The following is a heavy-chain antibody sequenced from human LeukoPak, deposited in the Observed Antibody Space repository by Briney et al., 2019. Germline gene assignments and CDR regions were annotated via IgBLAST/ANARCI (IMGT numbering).Heavy chain of an antibody. D-gene: IGHD4-17*01. Sequence: SETLSLTRTVSLGSPSRYYLTCIRRPAGPGGRWFGRMYTSGTIDYTTSLQSRVTMSVDTSKNQFSLKLSSVTAADTAVYYCARDLGGTVTNNWFDPWGQGTLVTVSS. CDR1: LGSPSRYY. J-gene: IGHJ5*02. CDR3: ARDLGGTVTNNWFDP. V-gene: IGHV4-4*07. CDR2: MYTSGTI.